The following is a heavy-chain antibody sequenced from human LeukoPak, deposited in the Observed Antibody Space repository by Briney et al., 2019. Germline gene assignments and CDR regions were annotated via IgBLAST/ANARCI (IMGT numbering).Heavy chain of an antibody. Sequence: GGSLRLSCAESGFTLSRCKMNWVRQAPGKGLEWVTSIRGSNTYIYYADSVRGRITIFRDKEKNSLYMQINSQRAEDTALYYCAIDPDYYDSSGGSWGQGTLVTVSS. V-gene: IGHV3-21*01. CDR3: AIDPDYYDSSGGS. J-gene: IGHJ5*02. CDR1: GFTLSRCK. CDR2: IRGSNTYI. D-gene: IGHD3-22*01.